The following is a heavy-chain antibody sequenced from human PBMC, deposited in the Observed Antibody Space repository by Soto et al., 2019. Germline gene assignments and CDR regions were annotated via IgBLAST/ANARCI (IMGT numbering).Heavy chain of an antibody. V-gene: IGHV3-21*01. CDR2: ISSSSSYI. Sequence: PGGSLRLSCAASGFTFSSYSMNWVRQAPGKGLEWVSSISSSSSYIYYADSVKGRFTISRDNAKNSLYLQMNSLRAEDTAVYSWASTGCSSTSCPQPLTGRRQLYTWFDPWCPGTLVTVSS. J-gene: IGHJ5*02. CDR3: ASTGCSSTSCPQPLTGRRQLYTWFDP. CDR1: GFTFSSYS. D-gene: IGHD2-2*01.